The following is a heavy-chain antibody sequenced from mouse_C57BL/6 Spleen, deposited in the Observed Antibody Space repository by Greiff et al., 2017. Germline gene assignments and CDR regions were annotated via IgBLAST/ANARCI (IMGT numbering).Heavy chain of an antibody. D-gene: IGHD2-1*01. CDR1: GFTFTDYY. Sequence: EVMLVESGGGLVQPGGSLSLSCAASGFTFTDYYMSWVRQPPGKALEWLGFIRNKANGYTTEYSASVKGRFTISRDNSQSILYLQMNALRAEDSATYYCARLYGNYVWYFDDWGTGTTVTVSS. CDR3: ARLYGNYVWYFDD. J-gene: IGHJ1*03. CDR2: IRNKANGYTT. V-gene: IGHV7-3*01.